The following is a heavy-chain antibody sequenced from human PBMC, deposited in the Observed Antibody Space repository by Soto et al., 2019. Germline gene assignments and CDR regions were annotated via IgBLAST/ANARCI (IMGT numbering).Heavy chain of an antibody. J-gene: IGHJ5*02. CDR1: GGAISGYY. CDR2: IYSSGGT. D-gene: IGHD3-3*01. V-gene: IGHV4-4*07. CDR3: ARGQRFSDSFDP. Sequence: SETLSLTCTVSGGAISGYYWTWIRQSAGKGLEWIGRIYSSGGTKYNPSLQSRVTMSLDTSKNQFSLRLSSVTAADTAVYYCARGQRFSDSFDPWGQGTLVTSPQ.